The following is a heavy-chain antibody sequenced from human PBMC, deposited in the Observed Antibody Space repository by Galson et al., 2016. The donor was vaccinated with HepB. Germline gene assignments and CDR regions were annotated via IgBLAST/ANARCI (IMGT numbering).Heavy chain of an antibody. CDR2: IYSSGST. V-gene: IGHV3-53*01. CDR3: ARGPVAGNAASDD. J-gene: IGHJ4*02. CDR1: GFIVSNNY. D-gene: IGHD6-19*01. Sequence: SLRLSCAASGFIVSNNYMNWVRQAPGKGLEWVSVIYSSGSTYYADPVKGRFTLSRDNSKNTLYLQTKSLRAEETAVYYCARGPVAGNAASDDWGQGTLVIVSS.